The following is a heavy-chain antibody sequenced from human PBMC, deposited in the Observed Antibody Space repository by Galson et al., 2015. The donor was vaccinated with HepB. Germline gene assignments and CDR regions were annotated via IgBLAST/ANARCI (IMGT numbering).Heavy chain of an antibody. Sequence: SLRLSCAASGFTFSSYSMNWVRQAPGKGLEWVSSISNSGTYIFYADSMRGRFTISRDNAKDSLYLQMNSLRAEDTAVYYCARGTDLEGQYDFDYWGQGTLVTVSS. V-gene: IGHV3-21*01. CDR1: GFTFSSYS. D-gene: IGHD3-3*01. J-gene: IGHJ4*02. CDR2: ISNSGTYI. CDR3: ARGTDLEGQYDFDY.